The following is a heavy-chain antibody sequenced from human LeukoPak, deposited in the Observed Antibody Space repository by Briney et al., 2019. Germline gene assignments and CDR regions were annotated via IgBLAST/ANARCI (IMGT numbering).Heavy chain of an antibody. Sequence: PSETLSLTCTVSGGSISSYYWSWIRQPPGKGLEWIGRIYTSGSTNYNPSLKSRVTMSVDTSKNQFSLKLSSVTAADTAVYYCARDSAVSGGTLYYYGMDVWGQGTTVTVSS. CDR1: GGSISSYY. CDR2: IYTSGST. J-gene: IGHJ6*02. V-gene: IGHV4-4*07. D-gene: IGHD3-16*01. CDR3: ARDSAVSGGTLYYYGMDV.